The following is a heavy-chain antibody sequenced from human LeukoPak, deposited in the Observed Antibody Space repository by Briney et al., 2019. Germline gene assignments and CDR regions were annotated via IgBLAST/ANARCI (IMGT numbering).Heavy chain of an antibody. Sequence: PGGSLRLPCAASGFTFSSYAMHWVRQAPGKGLGWVAVISSDGSNKYYADSVQGRFTLSRDNSKNTLYLQMNSLRAEDTAVYYCARSYYYDSSGYPYLDYYYMDVWGKGTTVTVSS. V-gene: IGHV3-30-3*01. CDR3: ARSYYYDSSGYPYLDYYYMDV. CDR2: ISSDGSNK. CDR1: GFTFSSYA. J-gene: IGHJ6*03. D-gene: IGHD3-22*01.